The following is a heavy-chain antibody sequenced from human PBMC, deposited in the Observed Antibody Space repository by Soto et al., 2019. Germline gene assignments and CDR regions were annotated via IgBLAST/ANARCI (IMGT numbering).Heavy chain of an antibody. V-gene: IGHV4-59*01. CDR3: ARGIEWELILYYFDY. D-gene: IGHD1-26*01. CDR2: IYYSGST. Sequence: SETLSLTCTVSGGSISSYYWSWIRQPPGKGLEWIGYIYYSGSTNYNPSLKSRVTISVDTSKNQFSLKLSSGTAADTAVYYCARGIEWELILYYFDYWGQGTLVTVSS. J-gene: IGHJ4*02. CDR1: GGSISSYY.